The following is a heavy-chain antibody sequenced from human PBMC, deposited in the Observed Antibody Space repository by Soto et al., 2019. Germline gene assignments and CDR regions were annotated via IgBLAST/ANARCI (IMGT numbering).Heavy chain of an antibody. CDR3: VNSRHSSPSEK. CDR2: IYWNDDK. J-gene: IGHJ1*01. D-gene: IGHD5-18*01. CDR1: GFSVSTFGMG. V-gene: IGHV2-5*01. Sequence: SGTTLVNPTRTVTLTCTFSGFSVSTFGMGGGWIRQPPGKAMEWLALIYWNDDKRYSPSLKSRLTITKDPSKNLVVLKMTNMDPVDTATYYCVNSRHSSPSEKWGQGTLVTVSS.